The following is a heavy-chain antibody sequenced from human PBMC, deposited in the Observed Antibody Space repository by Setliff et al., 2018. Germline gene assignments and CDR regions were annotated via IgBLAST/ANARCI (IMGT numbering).Heavy chain of an antibody. CDR1: GDSINSGTYY. Sequence: PSETLSLTCSVSGDSINSGTYYWSWFRQSAGKGLEWIGRIYTGGSTNYNPSLKSRVTISVDTSKNQFSLKLSSVTAADTAVYYCARGGYYYIRSYFDYWGQGTLVTVSS. D-gene: IGHD3-22*01. J-gene: IGHJ4*02. CDR3: ARGGYYYIRSYFDY. V-gene: IGHV4-61*02. CDR2: IYTGGST.